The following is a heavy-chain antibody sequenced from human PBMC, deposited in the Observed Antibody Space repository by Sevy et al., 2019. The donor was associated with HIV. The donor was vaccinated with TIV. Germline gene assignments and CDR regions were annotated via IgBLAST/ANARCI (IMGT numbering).Heavy chain of an antibody. D-gene: IGHD2-2*01. CDR3: EKFRLGPAPKHRNWFDP. CDR2: ISGSGGST. Sequence: GGSLRLSCAASGFTFSSYAMSWVRQAPGKGLEWVSAISGSGGSTYYADSVKGRFTISRDNSKNTLHLKMNSLRAEDTAVYYWEKFRLGPAPKHRNWFDPWGQGTMVTVSS. CDR1: GFTFSSYA. J-gene: IGHJ5*02. V-gene: IGHV3-23*01.